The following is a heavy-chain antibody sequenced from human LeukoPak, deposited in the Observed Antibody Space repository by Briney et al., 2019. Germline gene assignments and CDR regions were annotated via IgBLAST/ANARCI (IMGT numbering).Heavy chain of an antibody. CDR2: INSDGSAT. V-gene: IGHV3-74*01. CDR1: GFTFSSYS. J-gene: IGHJ4*02. CDR3: AASISHNYFDY. D-gene: IGHD3-3*02. Sequence: PGGSLRLSCAVSGFTFSSYSLNWVRQAPGKGLVWVSRINSDGSATNYADSVKGRFTISRDNAKNTLYLQMNSLRGEDTAVYYCAASISHNYFDYWGQGILVPVSS.